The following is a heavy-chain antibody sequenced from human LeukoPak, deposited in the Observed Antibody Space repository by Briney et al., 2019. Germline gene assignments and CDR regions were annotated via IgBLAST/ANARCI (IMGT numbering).Heavy chain of an antibody. J-gene: IGHJ4*02. D-gene: IGHD1-26*01. CDR1: GFTLSRYW. V-gene: IGHV3-7*01. Sequence: GGSLRLSCAASGFTLSRYWMSWVRQAPGKGLEWVANINEDGSEKYYVDSVKGRFTISKDNAKNSLYLQMNSLRAEDTAVYYCASTDGATTPFDYWGQGTLVTVSS. CDR2: INEDGSEK. CDR3: ASTDGATTPFDY.